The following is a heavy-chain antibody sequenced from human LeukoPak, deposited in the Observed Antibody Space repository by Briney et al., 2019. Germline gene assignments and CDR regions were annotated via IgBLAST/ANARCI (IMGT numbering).Heavy chain of an antibody. J-gene: IGHJ4*02. D-gene: IGHD3-10*01. CDR2: IYPGDSDT. CDR3: ARPTYGSGSYYYYFDY. CDR1: GYSFTSYW. Sequence: GESLKISCKGSGYSFTSYWIGWVRQMPGKGLEWMGIIYPGDSDTRYSPSFQGQVTISADKSISTAYLQWSSLKASDTAMYYCARPTYGSGSYYYYFDYWGLGTLVTVSS. V-gene: IGHV5-51*01.